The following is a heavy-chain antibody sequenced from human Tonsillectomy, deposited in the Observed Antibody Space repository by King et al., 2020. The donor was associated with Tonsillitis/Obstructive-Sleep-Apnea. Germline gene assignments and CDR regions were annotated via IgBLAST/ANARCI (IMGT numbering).Heavy chain of an antibody. CDR1: GGSISSYY. CDR2: IYYSGST. J-gene: IGHJ4*02. Sequence: QLQESGPGLVKPSETLSLTCTVSGGSISSYYWSWIRQPPGKGLAWIGYIYYSGSTNYNPSLKSRVTISVDTSKNQFSLKLSSVTAADTAVYYCARESYDFWSGYYPTFWFDYWGQGTLVTVSS. CDR3: ARESYDFWSGYYPTFWFDY. V-gene: IGHV4-59*01. D-gene: IGHD3-3*01.